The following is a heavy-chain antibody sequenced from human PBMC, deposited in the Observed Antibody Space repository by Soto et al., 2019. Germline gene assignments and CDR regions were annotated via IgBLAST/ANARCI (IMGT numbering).Heavy chain of an antibody. J-gene: IGHJ4*02. CDR1: GYTLTELS. D-gene: IGHD3-22*01. Sequence: PGASVKVSCKVSGYTLTELSMHWVRQAPGEGLEWMGGFDPEDGETIYAQKSQGRVTMTEDTSTDTAYMELSSLRSEDTAVYYCATDLDYYYDSSGYPNWGQGTLVTVSS. CDR3: ATDLDYYYDSSGYPN. CDR2: FDPEDGET. V-gene: IGHV1-24*01.